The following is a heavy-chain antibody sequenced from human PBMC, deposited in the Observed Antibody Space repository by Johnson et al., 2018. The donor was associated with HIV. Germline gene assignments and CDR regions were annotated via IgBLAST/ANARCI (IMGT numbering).Heavy chain of an antibody. Sequence: GLIFSSYAMHWVRQAPGKGLEWVAFIRYDGSNKYYADSVKGRFTISRDNSKNTLYLQMNSLRAEDTAVYYCAKDRCSYGSRPSAFDIWGQWTMVTVSS. V-gene: IGHV3-30*02. CDR1: GLIFSSYA. D-gene: IGHD5-18*01. CDR2: IRYDGSNK. CDR3: AKDRCSYGSRPSAFDI. J-gene: IGHJ3*02.